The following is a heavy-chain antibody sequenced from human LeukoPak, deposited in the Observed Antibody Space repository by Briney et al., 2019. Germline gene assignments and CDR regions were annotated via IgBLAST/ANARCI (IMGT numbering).Heavy chain of an antibody. V-gene: IGHV1-2*02. Sequence: ASVKVSCKASGYTFTSYGLSWVRQAPGQGLEWMGWINPNSGGTNYAQKFQGRVTMTRDTSISTAYMELSRLRSDDTAVYYCARDSLYYYDSSGYYSPHFDYWGQGTLVTVSS. D-gene: IGHD3-22*01. CDR3: ARDSLYYYDSSGYYSPHFDY. J-gene: IGHJ4*02. CDR2: INPNSGGT. CDR1: GYTFTSYG.